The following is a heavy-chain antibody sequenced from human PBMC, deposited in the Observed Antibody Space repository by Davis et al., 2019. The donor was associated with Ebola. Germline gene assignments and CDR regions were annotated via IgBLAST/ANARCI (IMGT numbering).Heavy chain of an antibody. CDR2: IYYSGST. CDR3: ARAGLRLTFDP. V-gene: IGHV4-39*01. D-gene: IGHD3-16*01. Sequence: PSETLSLTCTVSGGSISSSSYYWGWIRQPPGKGLEWIGSIYYSGSTYYNPSLKSRVTISVDTSKNQFSLKLSSVTAADTAVYYCARAGLRLTFDPWGQGTLVTVSS. J-gene: IGHJ5*02. CDR1: GGSISSSSYY.